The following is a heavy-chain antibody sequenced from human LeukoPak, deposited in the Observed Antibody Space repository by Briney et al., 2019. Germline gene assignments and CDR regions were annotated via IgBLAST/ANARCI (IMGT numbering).Heavy chain of an antibody. CDR1: GFTFSNYG. V-gene: IGHV3-33*01. Sequence: GGSLRLACAASGFTFSNYGMHWVRQAPGKGLEWVGIIWYGGSKKYHADSVKGRFTISRDNSKNTLYLEMNSLRAEDTAVYYCARPYYSNYYYYTLDVWGQGITVTVSS. D-gene: IGHD3-22*01. J-gene: IGHJ6*02. CDR2: IWYGGSKK. CDR3: ARPYYSNYYYYTLDV.